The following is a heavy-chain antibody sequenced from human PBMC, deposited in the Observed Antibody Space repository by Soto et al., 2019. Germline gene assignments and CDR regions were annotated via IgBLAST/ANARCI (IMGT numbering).Heavy chain of an antibody. V-gene: IGHV4-59*08. CDR2: IYYSGST. Sequence: QVQLQESGPGLVKPSETLSLTCTVSGGSISSYYWSWIRQPPGQGLEWIGYIYYSGSTNYNPSLKSRVTMSVDTSKKQFSLKLSSVTAADTAVYYCARHLGAPEYDVWSGPDLGQDAFDIWGQGTMVTVSS. D-gene: IGHD3-3*01. J-gene: IGHJ3*02. CDR1: GGSISSYY. CDR3: ARHLGAPEYDVWSGPDLGQDAFDI.